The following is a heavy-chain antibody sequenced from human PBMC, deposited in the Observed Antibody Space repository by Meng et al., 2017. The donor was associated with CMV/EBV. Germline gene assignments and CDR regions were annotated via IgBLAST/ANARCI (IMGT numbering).Heavy chain of an antibody. D-gene: IGHD4-11*01. CDR1: GGSFSGYY. J-gene: IGHJ4*02. V-gene: IGHV4-34*01. Sequence: SETLSPTCAVHGGSFSGYYWSWIRQPPGKGLEWIGEINHSGSTNYNPSLKSRVTISVDTSKNQFSLKLSSVTAANTAVYYSARGFKFRDYTQMNYFDYWGQGTLVTVSS. CDR3: ARGFKFRDYTQMNYFDY. CDR2: INHSGST.